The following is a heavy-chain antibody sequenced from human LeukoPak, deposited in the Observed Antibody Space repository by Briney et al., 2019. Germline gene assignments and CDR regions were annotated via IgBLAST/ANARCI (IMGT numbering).Heavy chain of an antibody. V-gene: IGHV1-2*02. J-gene: IGHJ4*02. Sequence: GASVKVSCKASGYTFTGYYMHWVRQAPGQGLKWMAWINPNSGGKNYAQKFQGRVTMTRDTSISTAYMELSRLRSVDTAVYYCARDRELRQFDYWGQGILVTVSS. CDR1: GYTFTGYY. D-gene: IGHD1-26*01. CDR2: INPNSGGK. CDR3: ARDRELRQFDY.